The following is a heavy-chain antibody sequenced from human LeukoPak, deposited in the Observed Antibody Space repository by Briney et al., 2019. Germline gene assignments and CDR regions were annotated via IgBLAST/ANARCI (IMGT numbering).Heavy chain of an antibody. Sequence: SVKVSCKASGSTLSNYTISWVRQAPGQGLEGMGRIIPILGIAKYAQKFQGRCTITADKSTSTAYMELSSLRSEDTAVYYCARGFRDYDSSGYYPSPSRFWYFDLWGRGILVTVSS. CDR1: GSTLSNYT. J-gene: IGHJ2*01. D-gene: IGHD3-22*01. CDR2: IIPILGIA. CDR3: ARGFRDYDSSGYYPSPSRFWYFDL. V-gene: IGHV1-69*02.